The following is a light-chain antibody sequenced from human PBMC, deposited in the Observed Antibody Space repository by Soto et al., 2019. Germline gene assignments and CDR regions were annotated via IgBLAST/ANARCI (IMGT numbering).Light chain of an antibody. Sequence: DIQMTQSPSTLSASVGDRVTITCRASQGIARWLAWYQQKPGKAPKLLIYDVSTLESGVPSRFSGSGSGTEFTLTISSLQPDDLATYYCQQYNSYSYTFGQGTKLEIK. V-gene: IGKV1-5*01. CDR3: QQYNSYSYT. J-gene: IGKJ2*01. CDR2: DVS. CDR1: QGIARW.